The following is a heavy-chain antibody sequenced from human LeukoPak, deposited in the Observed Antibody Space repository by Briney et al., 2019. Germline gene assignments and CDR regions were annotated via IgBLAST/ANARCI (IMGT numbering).Heavy chain of an antibody. Sequence: PGGSLRLSCAASGFTFSSYAMSWVRQAPGKGLDWVSVLSGSGGATYYADSVKGRFTISRDNAKNSLYLQINSLRAEDTAVYYCAKSRSGLWRQLVPYFFDYWGQGTLVTVSS. D-gene: IGHD6-13*01. V-gene: IGHV3-23*01. CDR3: AKSRSGLWRQLVPYFFDY. J-gene: IGHJ4*02. CDR1: GFTFSSYA. CDR2: LSGSGGAT.